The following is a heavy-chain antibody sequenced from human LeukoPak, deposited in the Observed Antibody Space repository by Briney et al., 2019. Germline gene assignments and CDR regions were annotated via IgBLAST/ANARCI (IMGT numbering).Heavy chain of an antibody. CDR1: GYTFTSYA. Sequence: ASVKVSRKASGYTFTSYAMHWVRQAPGQRLEWMGWINAGNGNTKYSQKFQGRVTMTRDTSTSTVYMELSSLRSEDTAVYYCARDYYDFWSGYPKTDDAFDIWGQGTMVTVSS. CDR3: ARDYYDFWSGYPKTDDAFDI. D-gene: IGHD3-3*01. V-gene: IGHV1-3*01. J-gene: IGHJ3*02. CDR2: INAGNGNT.